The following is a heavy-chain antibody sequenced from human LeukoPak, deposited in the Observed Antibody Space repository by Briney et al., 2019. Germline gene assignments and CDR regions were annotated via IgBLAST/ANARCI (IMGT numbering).Heavy chain of an antibody. CDR2: IWYSGSTN. Sequence: GGSLRLSCAASGFTFSSYGMHWVRQAPGKGLELVAVIWYSGSTNYSAHSVKGPFTISRDNSKNTLYLQMTSLRAEDTAVYYCARDVAATFDYWGQGTLVTVSS. D-gene: IGHD2-15*01. CDR1: GFTFSSYG. V-gene: IGHV3-33*01. CDR3: ARDVAATFDY. J-gene: IGHJ4*02.